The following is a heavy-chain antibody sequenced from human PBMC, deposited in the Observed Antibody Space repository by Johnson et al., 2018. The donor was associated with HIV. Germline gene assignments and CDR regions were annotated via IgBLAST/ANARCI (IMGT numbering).Heavy chain of an antibody. D-gene: IGHD2-15*01. V-gene: IGHV3-NL1*01. CDR2: INWHGGST. Sequence: QVQLVESGGGVVQPGRSLRLSCAASGFTFSSYAMHWVRQAPGKGLEWVSGINWHGGSTGYADSVKGRFTISRDNSKNTLYLQMNILRAEDTAVYYCAKSSRRDIDKDDAFDIWGQGTMVTVSS. J-gene: IGHJ3*02. CDR3: AKSSRRDIDKDDAFDI. CDR1: GFTFSSYA.